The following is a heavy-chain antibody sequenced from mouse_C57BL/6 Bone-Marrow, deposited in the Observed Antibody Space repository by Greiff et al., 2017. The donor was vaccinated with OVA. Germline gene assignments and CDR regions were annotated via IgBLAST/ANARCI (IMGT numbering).Heavy chain of an antibody. CDR2: INPSSGYT. D-gene: IGHD3-2*02. CDR1: GYTFTSYW. Sequence: QVQLKQSGAELAKPGASVKLSCKASGYTFTSYWMHWVKQRPGQGLEWIGYINPSSGYTKYNQKFKDKATLTADKSSSTAYMQLSSLTYEDSAVYYCARRRTAQAGPHYYAMDYWGQGTSVTVSS. V-gene: IGHV1-7*01. CDR3: ARRRTAQAGPHYYAMDY. J-gene: IGHJ4*01.